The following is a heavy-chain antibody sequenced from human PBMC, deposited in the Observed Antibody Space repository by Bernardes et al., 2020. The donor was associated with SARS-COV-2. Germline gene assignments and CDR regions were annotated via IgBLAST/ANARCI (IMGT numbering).Heavy chain of an antibody. CDR3: ARESVGIAARPFDS. V-gene: IGHV4-61*02. CDR2: IYASGIT. J-gene: IGHJ4*02. CDR1: GGSISSGTYY. D-gene: IGHD6-6*01. Sequence: SETLSLTCTVSGGSISSGTYYWSWIRQPAGKGLVWIGRIYASGITSYNPALKSRVMVSVDTPENQFSLRLSSVTAADTAVYYCARESVGIAARPFDSWGQGTLVTVSS.